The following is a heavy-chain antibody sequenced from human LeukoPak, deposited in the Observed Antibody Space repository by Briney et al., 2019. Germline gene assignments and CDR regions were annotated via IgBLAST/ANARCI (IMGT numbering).Heavy chain of an antibody. J-gene: IGHJ4*02. D-gene: IGHD6-13*01. CDR1: GGSVSNSSYY. V-gene: IGHV4-30-4*08. Sequence: PSETLSLTCTVSGGSVSNSSYYWGWIRQPPGKGLEWIGYIYYSGSTYYNPSLKSRVTISVDTSKNQFSLKLSSVTAADTAVYYRAREAYQRIAAAGTSRIQDYWGQGTLVTVSS. CDR3: AREAYQRIAAAGTSRIQDY. CDR2: IYYSGST.